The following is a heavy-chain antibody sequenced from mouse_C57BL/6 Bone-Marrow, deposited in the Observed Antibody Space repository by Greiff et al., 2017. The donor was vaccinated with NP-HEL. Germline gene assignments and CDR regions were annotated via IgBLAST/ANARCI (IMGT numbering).Heavy chain of an antibody. CDR2: ISYDGSN. CDR3: ARSNCHYAMDY. CDR1: GYSITSGYY. J-gene: IGHJ4*01. Sequence: DVKLQESGPGLVKPSQSLSLTCSVTGYSITSGYYWNWIRQFPGNKLEWMGYISYDGSNNYNPSLKNRISITRDTSKNQFFLKLNSVTTEDTATYYCARSNCHYAMDYWGQGTSVTVSS. D-gene: IGHD2-5*01. V-gene: IGHV3-6*01.